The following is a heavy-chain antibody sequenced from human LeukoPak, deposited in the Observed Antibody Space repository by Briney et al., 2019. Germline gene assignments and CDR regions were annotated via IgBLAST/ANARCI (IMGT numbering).Heavy chain of an antibody. CDR2: IYYSGST. Sequence: SETLSLTCTVSGGSISSYYWSWIRQPPGKGLEWIGSIYYSGSTYYNPSLKSRVTISVDTSKNQFSLKLSSVTAADTAVYYCARDSYYGSGSYYFWGFDPWGQGTLVTVSS. V-gene: IGHV4-59*12. D-gene: IGHD3-10*01. CDR3: ARDSYYGSGSYYFWGFDP. J-gene: IGHJ5*02. CDR1: GGSISSYY.